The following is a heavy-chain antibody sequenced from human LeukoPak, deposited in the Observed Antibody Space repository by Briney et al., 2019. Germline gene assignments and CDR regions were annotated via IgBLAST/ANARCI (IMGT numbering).Heavy chain of an antibody. Sequence: ASVKVSCKASGYTFTGYYMHWVRQAPGQGLEWMGWINPNSGGTNYAQKFQGRVTMTRDTSISTAYMELSRLRSDDTAVYYCARDKAAAGSFAPDWFDPWGQGTLVTVSS. J-gene: IGHJ5*02. CDR3: ARDKAAAGSFAPDWFDP. D-gene: IGHD6-13*01. CDR1: GYTFTGYY. CDR2: INPNSGGT. V-gene: IGHV1-2*02.